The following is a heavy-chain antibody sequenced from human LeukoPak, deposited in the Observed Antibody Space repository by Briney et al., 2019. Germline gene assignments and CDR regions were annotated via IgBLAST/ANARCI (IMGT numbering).Heavy chain of an antibody. Sequence: PGGSLRLSCAASGFTFNSYWMHWVRQAPGKGLLGVSRINIDGSSTGYADSVRGRFTISRDNAKNTLPLQMNSLRAEDTAVYYCARDKLRCSSTSCYNFDYWGQGALVTVSS. J-gene: IGHJ4*02. CDR3: ARDKLRCSSTSCYNFDY. V-gene: IGHV3-74*01. CDR1: GFTFNSYW. CDR2: INIDGSST. D-gene: IGHD2-2*02.